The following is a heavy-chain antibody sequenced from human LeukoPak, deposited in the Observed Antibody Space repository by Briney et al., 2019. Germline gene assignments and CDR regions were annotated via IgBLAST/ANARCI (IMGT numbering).Heavy chain of an antibody. D-gene: IGHD3-9*01. Sequence: SETLSLTCTVSGGSISSSSYYWGWIRQPAGKGLEWIGRIYTSGSTNYNPSLKSRVTMSVDTSKNQFSLKLSSVTAADTAVYYCARNLPDIREGRDSHAFDIWGQGTMVTVSS. CDR3: ARNLPDIREGRDSHAFDI. CDR2: IYTSGST. CDR1: GGSISSSSYY. V-gene: IGHV4-61*02. J-gene: IGHJ3*02.